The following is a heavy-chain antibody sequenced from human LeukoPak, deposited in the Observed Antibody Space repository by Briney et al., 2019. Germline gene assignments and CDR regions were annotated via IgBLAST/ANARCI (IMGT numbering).Heavy chain of an antibody. J-gene: IGHJ6*03. CDR2: ISGSSSYI. D-gene: IGHD2-15*01. V-gene: IGHV3-21*01. Sequence: GGSLRLSCAASGFTFSSYSMNWVRQAPGKGLEWVSSISGSSSYIYYADSVKGRFTISRDNAKNSLYLQMNSLRAEDTAVYYCARCGGSCQKYYYYMDVWGKGTTVTVSS. CDR3: ARCGGSCQKYYYYMDV. CDR1: GFTFSSYS.